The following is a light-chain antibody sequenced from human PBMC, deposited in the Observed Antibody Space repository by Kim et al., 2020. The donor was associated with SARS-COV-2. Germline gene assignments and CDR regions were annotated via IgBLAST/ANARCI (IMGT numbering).Light chain of an antibody. Sequence: ELTQPPSASGTPGQRVTISCSGSSSNIGSNTVNWYQQLPGTAPKLLIYSNNQRPSGVPDRFSGSKSGTSASLAISGLQSEDEADYYCAAWDDSLNASYVFGTGTKVTVL. V-gene: IGLV1-44*01. CDR3: AAWDDSLNASYV. CDR1: SSNIGSNT. CDR2: SNN. J-gene: IGLJ1*01.